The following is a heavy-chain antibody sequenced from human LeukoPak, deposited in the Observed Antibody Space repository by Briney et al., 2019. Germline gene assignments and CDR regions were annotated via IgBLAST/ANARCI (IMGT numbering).Heavy chain of an antibody. J-gene: IGHJ3*02. CDR3: AREVNEKHDAFDM. Sequence: SETLSLTCSVSSVSINGYYWSWIRQSAGKGLEWLGRFYFSGSSDYNPSLKSRVSMSIDTSQNHFYLRLTSVTVADTGVYFCAREVNEKHDAFDMWGQGTMVAVSS. V-gene: IGHV4-4*07. CDR2: FYFSGSS. CDR1: SVSINGYY. D-gene: IGHD2-8*01.